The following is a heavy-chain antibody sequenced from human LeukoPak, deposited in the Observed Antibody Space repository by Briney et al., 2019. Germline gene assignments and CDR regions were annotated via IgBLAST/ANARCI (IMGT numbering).Heavy chain of an antibody. D-gene: IGHD3-10*01. CDR2: IWYDGSNK. CDR3: ARDPIYYGSGSPFDY. CDR1: GFTSSSYG. Sequence: PGRSLRLSCAASGFTSSSYGMHWVRQAPGKGLEWVAVIWYDGSNKYYADSVKGRFTISRDNSKNTLYLQMNSLRAEDTAVYYCARDPIYYGSGSPFDYWGQGTLVTVSS. J-gene: IGHJ4*02. V-gene: IGHV3-33*01.